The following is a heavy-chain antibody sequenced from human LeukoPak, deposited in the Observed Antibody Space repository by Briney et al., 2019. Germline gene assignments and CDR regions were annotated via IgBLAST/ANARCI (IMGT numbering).Heavy chain of an antibody. CDR1: DGYFSGFY. CDR2: INHSGSS. D-gene: IGHD3-22*01. V-gene: IGHV4-34*01. J-gene: IGHJ5*02. Sequence: PSETLSLTCAVYDGYFSGFYWSWIRQPPGKGLEWIGEINHSGSSNYNPSLKSRVTISMDTPKKQISLKLTSVTAADTAVYYCARASSYDSGTRYNPSWFGPWGQGNLVTVSS. CDR3: ARASSYDSGTRYNPSWFGP.